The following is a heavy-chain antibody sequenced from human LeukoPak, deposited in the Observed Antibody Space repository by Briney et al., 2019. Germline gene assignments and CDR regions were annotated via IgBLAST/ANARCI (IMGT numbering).Heavy chain of an antibody. Sequence: GGSLRLSCAASGFTLSSSGIHWVRQAPGKGLEWVALIWYDGSNRYYVDSVKGRFTISRDNAKKAVYLQRNRLRGEDTAVYYCARDPSGLGYFDYWGQGTLVTVAS. D-gene: IGHD3-10*01. J-gene: IGHJ4*02. CDR3: ARDPSGLGYFDY. CDR1: GFTLSSSG. V-gene: IGHV3-33*01. CDR2: IWYDGSNR.